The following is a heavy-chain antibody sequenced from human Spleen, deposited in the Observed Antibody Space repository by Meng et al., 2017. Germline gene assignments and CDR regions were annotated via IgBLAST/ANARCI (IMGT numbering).Heavy chain of an antibody. V-gene: IGHV4-4*02. CDR3: ARGGHCSGGTCYYHWYFDL. D-gene: IGHD2-15*01. CDR1: GGSISSSNW. CDR2: IYHSGST. J-gene: IGHJ2*01. Sequence: SETLSLTCAVSGGSISSSNWWSWVRQPPGKGLEWIGEIYHSGSTNYNPSLKSRVTISVDKSKNQFSLKLSSVTAADTAVYYCARGGHCSGGTCYYHWYFDLWGRGTLVTVSS.